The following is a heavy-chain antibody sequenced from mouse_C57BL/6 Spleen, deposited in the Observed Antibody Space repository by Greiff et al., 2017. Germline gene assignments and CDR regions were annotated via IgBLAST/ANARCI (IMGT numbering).Heavy chain of an antibody. CDR2: IWSGGST. J-gene: IGHJ3*01. CDR3: ASYDYDGSWFAY. V-gene: IGHV2-4*01. D-gene: IGHD2-4*01. Sequence: VMLVESGPGLVQPSQSLSITCTVSGFSLTSYGVHWVRQPPGKGLEWLGVIWSGGSTDYNAAFISRLSISKDNSKSQVFFKMNSLQADDTAIYYCASYDYDGSWFAYWGQGTLVTVSA. CDR1: GFSLTSYG.